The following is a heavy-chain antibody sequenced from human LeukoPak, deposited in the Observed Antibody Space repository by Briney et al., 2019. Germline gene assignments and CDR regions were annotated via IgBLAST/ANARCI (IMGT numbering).Heavy chain of an antibody. Sequence: SETLSLTCTVSGGSISSSSYYWGWIRQPPGKGLEWIGSIYYSGSTYYNPSLKSRVTISVDTSKNQFSLKLSSVTAADTAVYHCARLEGGAFDIWGQGTMVTVSS. CDR2: IYYSGST. V-gene: IGHV4-39*01. CDR1: GGSISSSSYY. J-gene: IGHJ3*02. D-gene: IGHD3-16*01. CDR3: ARLEGGAFDI.